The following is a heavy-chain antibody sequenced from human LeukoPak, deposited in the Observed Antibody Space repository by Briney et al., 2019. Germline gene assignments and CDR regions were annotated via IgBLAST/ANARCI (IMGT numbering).Heavy chain of an antibody. J-gene: IGHJ4*02. CDR1: GYTFTSYW. Sequence: GESLKISCKGSGYTFTSYWIGWVRQMPGKGLEWMGIIYPGDSDITYSPSFQGRVTLSADKSISTAYLHWSSLKASDTAMYYCARSFRGPTGSFDYWGQGTLVTVSS. V-gene: IGHV5-51*01. CDR2: IYPGDSDI. CDR3: ARSFRGPTGSFDY. D-gene: IGHD4-17*01.